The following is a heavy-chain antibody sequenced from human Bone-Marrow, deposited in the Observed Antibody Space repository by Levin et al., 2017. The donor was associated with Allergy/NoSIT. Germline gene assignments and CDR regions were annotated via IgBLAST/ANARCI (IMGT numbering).Heavy chain of an antibody. Sequence: QTGGSLRLSCAASGFTFSSYWMHWVRQAPGKGLVWVSRINSDGSSTSYADSVKGRFTISRDNAKNTLYLQMNSLRAEDTAVYYCASAVAGTAGVPNWGQGTLVTVSS. CDR2: INSDGSST. CDR1: GFTFSSYW. J-gene: IGHJ4*02. V-gene: IGHV3-74*01. D-gene: IGHD6-19*01. CDR3: ASAVAGTAGVPN.